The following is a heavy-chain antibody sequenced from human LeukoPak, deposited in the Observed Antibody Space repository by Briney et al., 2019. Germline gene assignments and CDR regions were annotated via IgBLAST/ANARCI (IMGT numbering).Heavy chain of an antibody. Sequence: SETLSLTCTVSGGSISSYYWSWIRQPPGKGLEWIGYIYYSGSTNYNPSLKSRVTISVDTSKNQFSLKLSSVTAADTAVYYCAGSEWELPFSFDYWGQGTLVTVSS. CDR2: IYYSGST. J-gene: IGHJ4*02. D-gene: IGHD1-26*01. V-gene: IGHV4-59*08. CDR1: GGSISSYY. CDR3: AGSEWELPFSFDY.